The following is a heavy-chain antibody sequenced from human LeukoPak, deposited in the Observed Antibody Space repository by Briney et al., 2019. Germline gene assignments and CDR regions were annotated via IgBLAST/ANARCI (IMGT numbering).Heavy chain of an antibody. D-gene: IGHD1-26*01. CDR1: HYTFTRYS. CDR3: AKDSGWELQEYFFDD. Sequence: ASVKVSCKASHYTFTRYSRNWVRQAPGQGRERMGWISPSNGNTGDAEKIQGRVTMIVDTSTRTVYMELRRLQSHDTAVYYCAKDSGWELQEYFFDDWGQGTLVTVSS. J-gene: IGHJ4*02. V-gene: IGHV1-18*01. CDR2: ISPSNGNT.